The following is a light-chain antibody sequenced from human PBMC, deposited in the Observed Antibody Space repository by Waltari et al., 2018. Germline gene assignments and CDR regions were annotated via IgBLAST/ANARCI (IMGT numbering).Light chain of an antibody. CDR3: SSYMDSSTLEL. V-gene: IGLV2-14*03. CDR1: SSDIGGYNY. J-gene: IGLJ2*01. CDR2: DVS. Sequence: QSALPQPASVSGSPGPSITISCTGTSSDIGGYNYVSWYQQVPGKAPKLMIYDVSNRPSGVSSRFSGSKSGNTASLTISGLQAEDEADYFCSSYMDSSTLELFGGGTSLTVL.